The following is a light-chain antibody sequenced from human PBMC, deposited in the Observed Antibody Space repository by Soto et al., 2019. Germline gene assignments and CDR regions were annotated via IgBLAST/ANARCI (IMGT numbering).Light chain of an antibody. Sequence: QSALTQPPSASGSPGQSVTISCTGTSSDVGDYIYVSWYQHHPGKAPKLMIYEVSKRPSGVPDRFSGSRSGSTASLAISGLQSEDEADYFCASWDDSLNGPVFGGGTKLTVL. J-gene: IGLJ3*02. CDR1: SSDVGDYIY. CDR2: EVS. V-gene: IGLV2-8*01. CDR3: ASWDDSLNGPV.